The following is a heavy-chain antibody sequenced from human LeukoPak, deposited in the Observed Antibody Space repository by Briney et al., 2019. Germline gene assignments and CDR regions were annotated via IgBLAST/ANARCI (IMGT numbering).Heavy chain of an antibody. CDR1: GYTFTGYY. CDR2: INPNSGGT. D-gene: IGHD2-21*02. CDR3: AKIVAVATAYGAFNI. Sequence: ASVKVSCKASGYTFTGYYLHWVRQDPGQGLEWMGWINPNSGGTNFAQRFQGRVTMTRDTSVSTAYMELSRLRSDDTAVYYCAKIVAVATAYGAFNIWGPGTMVTVSS. J-gene: IGHJ3*02. V-gene: IGHV1-2*02.